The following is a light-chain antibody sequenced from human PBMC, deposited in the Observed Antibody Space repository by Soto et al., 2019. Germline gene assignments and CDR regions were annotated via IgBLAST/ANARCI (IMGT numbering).Light chain of an antibody. CDR3: QQYGTSLLT. CDR1: QSVSSNY. J-gene: IGKJ4*01. Sequence: EIVLTQSPGTLSLSPGERATPSCRASQSVSSNYLAWYQQKPGQAPRLLIYSVSSRATGIPDRFSGSGSGTDFTLTISRVEPEDFEVYYCQQYGTSLLTFGGGTKV. CDR2: SVS. V-gene: IGKV3-20*01.